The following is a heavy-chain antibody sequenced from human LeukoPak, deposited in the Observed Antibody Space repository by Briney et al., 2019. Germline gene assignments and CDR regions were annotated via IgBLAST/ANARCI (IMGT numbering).Heavy chain of an antibody. V-gene: IGHV1-69*13. CDR3: ARGLGYCSGGSCLYYYYYGMDV. J-gene: IGHJ6*02. D-gene: IGHD2-15*01. CDR1: GGTFSSYA. CDR2: IIPIFGTA. Sequence: ASVTVSCTASGGTFSSYAISWVRQAPGQGLEWMGGIIPIFGTANYAQKFQGRVTITADESTSTAYMELSSLRSEDTAVYYCARGLGYCSGGSCLYYYYYGMDVWGQGTTVTVSS.